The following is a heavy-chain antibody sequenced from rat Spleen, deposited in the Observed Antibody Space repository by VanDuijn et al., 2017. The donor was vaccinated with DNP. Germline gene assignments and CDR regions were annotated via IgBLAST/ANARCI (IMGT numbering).Heavy chain of an antibody. CDR3: ARWTYYFDY. J-gene: IGHJ2*01. CDR2: ISYSGTT. CDR1: GYSITGYY. V-gene: IGHV3-1*01. Sequence: EVQLQESGPGLVKPSQSLSLTCSVTGYSITGYYGGWVRQFPGNKMEWIGHISYSGTTTYNPSLNGRISITRDTSKNHFFLQLNSVTTEDTATYYCARWTYYFDYWGQGVMVTVSS.